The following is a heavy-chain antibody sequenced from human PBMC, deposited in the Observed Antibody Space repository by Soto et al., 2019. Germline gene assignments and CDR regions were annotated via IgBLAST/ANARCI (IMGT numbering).Heavy chain of an antibody. D-gene: IGHD6-19*01. Sequence: GGSLRLSCAASGFTFSSYAMSWVRQSPGKGLEWVSAISGSGGSTYYADSVKGRFTISRDNSKNTLYLQRNSLRAEDTAVYYCARIGDSSGWSGTFPGVFDYWGQGTLVTVSS. CDR3: ARIGDSSGWSGTFPGVFDY. V-gene: IGHV3-23*01. CDR1: GFTFSSYA. J-gene: IGHJ4*02. CDR2: ISGSGGST.